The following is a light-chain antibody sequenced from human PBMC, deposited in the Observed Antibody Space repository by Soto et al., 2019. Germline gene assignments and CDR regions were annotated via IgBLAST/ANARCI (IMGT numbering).Light chain of an antibody. V-gene: IGLV2-14*01. CDR1: SSDVGGYNY. CDR2: DVS. Sequence: LTQPASVSGSPGQSITISCAGTSSDVGGYNYVSWYQQHPGKAPKFMIYDVSNRPSGVSNRFSGSKSGNTASLTISGLQAEDEADYYCSSYTTSNTRQIVFGTGTKVTVL. J-gene: IGLJ1*01. CDR3: SSYTTSNTRQIV.